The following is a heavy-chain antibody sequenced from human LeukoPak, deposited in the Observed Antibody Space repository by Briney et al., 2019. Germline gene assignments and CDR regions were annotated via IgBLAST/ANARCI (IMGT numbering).Heavy chain of an antibody. CDR1: GFTFSSYS. V-gene: IGHV3-21*01. J-gene: IGHJ5*02. CDR2: ISSSGSNM. Sequence: GGSLRLSCAAPGFTFSSYSMNWVRQAPGKGLEWVSSISSSGSNMFYADSVKGRFTVSRDNAKNSLYLQMNSLRAEDTALYYCERDYLVVPAAMWWFDPRGQGTLVTVSS. CDR3: ERDYLVVPAAMWWFDP. D-gene: IGHD2-2*01.